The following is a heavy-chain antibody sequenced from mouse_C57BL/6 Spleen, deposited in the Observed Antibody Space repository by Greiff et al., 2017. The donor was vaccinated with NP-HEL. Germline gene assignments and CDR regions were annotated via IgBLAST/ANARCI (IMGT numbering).Heavy chain of an antibody. J-gene: IGHJ1*03. CDR1: GYSITSGYY. CDR2: ISYDGSN. CDR3: ARAYYGSSYGYWYFDV. V-gene: IGHV3-6*01. D-gene: IGHD1-1*01. Sequence: EVQRVESGPGLVKPSQSLSLTCSVTGYSITSGYYWNWIRQFPGNKLEWMGYISYDGSNNYNPSLKNRISITRDTSKNQFFLKLNSVTTEDTATYYCARAYYGSSYGYWYFDVWGTGTTVTVSS.